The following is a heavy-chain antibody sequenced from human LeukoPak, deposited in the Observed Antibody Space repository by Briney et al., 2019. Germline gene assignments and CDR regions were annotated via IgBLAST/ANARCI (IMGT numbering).Heavy chain of an antibody. V-gene: IGHV3-30-3*01. CDR2: ISYDGSNK. J-gene: IGHJ4*02. Sequence: GGSLRLSCAASGFTFSGYPIHWVRQAPGKGLEWVAVISYDGSNKYYADSVKGRFTISRDNSKNTLYLQMNSLRAEDTAVYYCASKGCTGGNCKHYFDYWGQGTLVTVAS. D-gene: IGHD2-8*02. CDR3: ASKGCTGGNCKHYFDY. CDR1: GFTFSGYP.